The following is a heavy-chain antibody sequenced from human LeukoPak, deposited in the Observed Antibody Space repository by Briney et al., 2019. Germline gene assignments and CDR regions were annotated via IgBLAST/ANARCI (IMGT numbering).Heavy chain of an antibody. CDR2: IVVGSGNT. Sequence: SVKVSCKASGFTFSTSAVQWVRQARGQRLEWIGWIVVGSGNTHYALKFQERVTITRDVSTNTAYVELSSLRSEDTAVYYCAAEGPHDFFDCWGQGTLVTVSS. CDR1: GFTFSTSA. J-gene: IGHJ4*02. CDR3: AAEGPHDFFDC. D-gene: IGHD3-3*01. V-gene: IGHV1-58*01.